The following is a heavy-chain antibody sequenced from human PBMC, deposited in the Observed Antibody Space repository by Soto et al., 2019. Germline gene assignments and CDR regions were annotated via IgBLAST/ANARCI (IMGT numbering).Heavy chain of an antibody. CDR2: ISAYNGNT. Sequence: EASVKVSCKASGYTFTSYGISWVRQAPGQGLEWMGWISAYNGNTNYAQKLQGRVTMTTDTSTSTAYMELRSLRSDDTAVYYCARLMHYDFWSGYYRGAFEIWGQGTMVTVS. V-gene: IGHV1-18*01. CDR3: ARLMHYDFWSGYYRGAFEI. CDR1: GYTFTSYG. D-gene: IGHD3-3*01. J-gene: IGHJ3*02.